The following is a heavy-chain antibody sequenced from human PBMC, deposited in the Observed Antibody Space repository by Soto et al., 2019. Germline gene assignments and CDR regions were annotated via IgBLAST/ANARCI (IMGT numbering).Heavy chain of an antibody. CDR1: GYGFTTYG. V-gene: IGHV1-18*01. D-gene: IGHD1-1*01. J-gene: IGHJ4*02. CDR3: ARGRYGDY. Sequence: QVHLVQSGAEVKKPGASVKVSCKGSGYGFTTYGITWVRQAPGQGLEWMAWISAHNGNTNYAHKLQGRVTVTRDTSTSRAYMELRSLISNDTAVYYCARGRYGDYWGQGALVTGSS. CDR2: ISAHNGNT.